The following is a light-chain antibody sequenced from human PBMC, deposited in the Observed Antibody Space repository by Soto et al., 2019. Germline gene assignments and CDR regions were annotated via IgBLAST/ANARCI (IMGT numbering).Light chain of an antibody. CDR3: SARDDILSGVV. Sequence: QSVLTQPPSASGTPGQRVTISCSGSSSNIGSNHVYWYQQFPGMAPKLLMYRSDQRPTGVPDRFSGSKSGTSASLAISGLLSDDEADYYCSARDDILSGVVFGGGTKLTVL. CDR1: SSNIGSNH. CDR2: RSD. V-gene: IGLV1-47*01. J-gene: IGLJ2*01.